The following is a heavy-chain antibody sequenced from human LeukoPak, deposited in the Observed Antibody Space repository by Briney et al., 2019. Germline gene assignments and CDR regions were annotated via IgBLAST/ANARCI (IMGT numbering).Heavy chain of an antibody. CDR2: VSSGGGTT. CDR1: RFIFSTHA. J-gene: IGHJ4*02. Sequence: GGSLRLSCAASRFIFSTHAMSWVRLAPGRGLEWVSVVSSGGGTTYYADFVKGRFTISRNNSMSTLSLQMRSLGVEDTAMYYCARGYCSGGSCNWGQFDSWGQGTLVTVS. D-gene: IGHD2-15*01. V-gene: IGHV3-23*01. CDR3: ARGYCSGGSCNWGQFDS.